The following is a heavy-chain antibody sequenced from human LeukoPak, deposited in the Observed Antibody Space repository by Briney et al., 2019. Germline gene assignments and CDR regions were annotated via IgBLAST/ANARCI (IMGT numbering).Heavy chain of an antibody. CDR3: ARGAHKRDDYGGFFDY. CDR1: GFTFSNYG. D-gene: IGHD4-23*01. V-gene: IGHV3-30*03. CDR2: ISSDGFKQ. Sequence: GRSLRLSCAASGFTFSNYGMHWVRQAPGKGLERVAVISSDGFKQDFADSVKGRFTISRDNSKNTLYLQMNSLRAEDTAVYYCARGAHKRDDYGGFFDYWGQGTLVTVSS. J-gene: IGHJ4*02.